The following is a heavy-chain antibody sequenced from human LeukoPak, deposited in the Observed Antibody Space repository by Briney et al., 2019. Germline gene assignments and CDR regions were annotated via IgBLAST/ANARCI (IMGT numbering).Heavy chain of an antibody. CDR1: GFTFDDYG. Sequence: PGGSLRLSCAASGFTFDDYGMSWVRQAPGKGLEWVSGISASGGSPYYADSVKGRFTISRDNSRNTMDLQMNNLRDDDTAVYFCAKPGMQWELVVHYGFWGQGTLVTVSS. CDR3: AKPGMQWELVVHYGF. CDR2: ISASGGSP. D-gene: IGHD1-26*01. V-gene: IGHV3-23*01. J-gene: IGHJ4*02.